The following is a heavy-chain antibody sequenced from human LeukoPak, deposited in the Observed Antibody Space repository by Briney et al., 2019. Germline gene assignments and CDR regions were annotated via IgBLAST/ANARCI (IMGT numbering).Heavy chain of an antibody. V-gene: IGHV4-39*07. CDR1: GGSISSSSYY. J-gene: IGHJ4*02. CDR3: ARDEYDYVWGSYRRGGLDY. CDR2: IYYSGST. D-gene: IGHD3-16*02. Sequence: SETLSLTCTVSGGSISSSSYYWGWIRQPPGKGLEWIGSIYYSGSTYYNPSLKSRVTISVDTSKNQFSLKLSSVTAADTAVYYCARDEYDYVWGSYRRGGLDYWGQGTLVTVSS.